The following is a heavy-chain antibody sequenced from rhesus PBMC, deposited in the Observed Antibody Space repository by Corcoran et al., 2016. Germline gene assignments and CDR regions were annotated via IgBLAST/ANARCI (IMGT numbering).Heavy chain of an antibody. V-gene: IGHV3-100*02. D-gene: IGHD6-25*01. CDR1: GFTFSSYE. CDR3: TSGYSGSWNSLP. CDR2: ISESGGTI. Sequence: DVQLVESGGGLVKPGGSLRLCCVASGFTFSSYEMHWVRQAPGKGQEWVPVISESGGTIYYADSVKGRFTISRDNAKNTLFLQRNSLRAEDTAVYYCTSGYSGSWNSLPWGQGVLVTVSS. J-gene: IGHJ4*01.